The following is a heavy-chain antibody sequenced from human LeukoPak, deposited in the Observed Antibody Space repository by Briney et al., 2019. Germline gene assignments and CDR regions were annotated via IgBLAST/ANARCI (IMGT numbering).Heavy chain of an antibody. D-gene: IGHD3-22*01. V-gene: IGHV3-48*01. J-gene: IGHJ4*02. Sequence: RGSLRHSSAASGFTFSDYSMNWVRQAPGKGLEWVSYISSSTSTIYYADSVRGRFTISRDNAKNSLYLQMNSLRAEDTAVYYCARDRAGGAYHYDTSGYYYWGQGTLVAVSS. CDR3: ARDRAGGAYHYDTSGYYY. CDR1: GFTFSDYS. CDR2: ISSSTSTI.